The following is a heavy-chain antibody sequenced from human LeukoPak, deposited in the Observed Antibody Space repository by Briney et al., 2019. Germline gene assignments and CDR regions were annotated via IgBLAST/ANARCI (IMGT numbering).Heavy chain of an antibody. D-gene: IGHD3-9*01. J-gene: IGHJ4*02. V-gene: IGHV3-21*01. CDR3: ASPRGGRYFDWLSADW. CDR1: GFTFSSYS. CDR2: ISSSSSYI. Sequence: GGSLRLSCTASGFTFSSYSMNWVRQAPGKGLEWVSSISSSSSYIYYADSVKGRFTISRDNAKNSLYLQMNSLRAEDTAVYYCASPRGGRYFDWLSADWWGQGTLVTVSS.